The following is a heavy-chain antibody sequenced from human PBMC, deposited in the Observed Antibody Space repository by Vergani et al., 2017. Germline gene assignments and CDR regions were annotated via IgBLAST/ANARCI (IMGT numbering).Heavy chain of an antibody. D-gene: IGHD2-8*01. Sequence: EVQLLESGGGLVQPGGSLRLSCAASGFTVSSNYMSWVRQAPGKGLEWVSAISGSGGSTYYADSVKGRFTISRDNSKNTLYLQMNSLRAEDTAVYYCAKDLGYCTNGVCSPFDYWGQGSLVSVAS. V-gene: IGHV3-23*01. J-gene: IGHJ4*02. CDR1: GFTVSSNY. CDR3: AKDLGYCTNGVCSPFDY. CDR2: ISGSGGST.